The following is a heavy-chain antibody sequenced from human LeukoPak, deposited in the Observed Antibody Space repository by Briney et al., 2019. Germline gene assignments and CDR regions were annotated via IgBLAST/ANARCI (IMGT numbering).Heavy chain of an antibody. D-gene: IGHD6-6*01. CDR3: ARKGWAARTFDY. V-gene: IGHV4-59*01. CDR2: IYYNEST. CDR1: GGSISSYY. J-gene: IGHJ4*02. Sequence: SETLSLTCTVSGGSISSYYWSWIRQPPGKGLEWIGYIYYNESTNYNPSLKSRVTISVDTSKNQFSMKLISLIAADTAVYYCARKGWAARTFDYWGQGTLVTVSS.